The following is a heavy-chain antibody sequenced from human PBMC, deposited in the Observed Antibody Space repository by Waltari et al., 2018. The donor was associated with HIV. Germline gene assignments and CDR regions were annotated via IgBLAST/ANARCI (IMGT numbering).Heavy chain of an antibody. CDR1: GYTFTSHD. V-gene: IGHV1-8*01. D-gene: IGHD3-10*01. Sequence: QVQLVQSGAEVKKPGASVKVSCKASGYTFTSHDINWVRQATGQGLEWMGWSNPNSGNKGDAQKFQGRVTMTRNTSISTAQKGLSSVRSEDTAVYYCARKRGTSLWFGENYFDYWGQGTLVTVSS. J-gene: IGHJ4*02. CDR3: ARKRGTSLWFGENYFDY. CDR2: SNPNSGNK.